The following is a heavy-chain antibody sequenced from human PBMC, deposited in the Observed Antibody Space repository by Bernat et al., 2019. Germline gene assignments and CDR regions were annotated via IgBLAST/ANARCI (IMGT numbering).Heavy chain of an antibody. D-gene: IGHD2-15*01. CDR1: GFTFSDYY. Sequence: QVQLVESGGGLVKPGGSLRLSCAASGFTFSDYYMSWIRQAPGKGLEWVSYISSSGSTIYYADSVKGRFTISRDNAKNSLYLQMNSLRAEDTAVYYCARDIVVVVAATYYYYYGMDVWGQGTTVTVS. V-gene: IGHV3-11*01. CDR3: ARDIVVVVAATYYYYYGMDV. CDR2: ISSSGSTI. J-gene: IGHJ6*02.